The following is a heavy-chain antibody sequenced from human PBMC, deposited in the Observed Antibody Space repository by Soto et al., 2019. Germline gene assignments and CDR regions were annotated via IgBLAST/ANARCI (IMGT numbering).Heavy chain of an antibody. Sequence: APVKVSCKASGYTFTGYYMHWVRQAPGQGLEWMGWINPNSGGTNYAQKFQGWVTITRDTSISAAYMELSRLRSDDTAVYYCARDSFPQEQQPGFDTNYYYGMDVWGQGTTVTVSS. CDR1: GYTFTGYY. CDR2: INPNSGGT. J-gene: IGHJ6*02. CDR3: ARDSFPQEQQPGFDTNYYYGMDV. V-gene: IGHV1-2*04. D-gene: IGHD6-13*01.